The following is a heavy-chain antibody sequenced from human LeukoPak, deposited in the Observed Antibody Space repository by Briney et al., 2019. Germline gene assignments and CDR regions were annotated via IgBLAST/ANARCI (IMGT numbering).Heavy chain of an antibody. V-gene: IGHV3-30*04. Sequence: GRSLRLSCAASGFTFSNYAMHWVRQAPGKGLEWVAVISNDGSKKDYADSVKGRFTISRDNSKNTLYLQMNSLRAEDTAVYYCAELGITMIGGVWGKGTTVTISS. CDR2: ISNDGSKK. CDR3: AELGITMIGGV. CDR1: GFTFSNYA. D-gene: IGHD3-10*02. J-gene: IGHJ6*04.